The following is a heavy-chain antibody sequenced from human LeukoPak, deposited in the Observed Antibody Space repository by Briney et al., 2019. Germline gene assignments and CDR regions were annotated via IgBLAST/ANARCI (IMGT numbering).Heavy chain of an antibody. CDR2: ISYDGSNK. V-gene: IGHV3-30*18. CDR3: AKDPRGVVVVAAGNNWFDP. CDR1: GFTFSNYA. J-gene: IGHJ5*02. Sequence: GGSLRLSCAASGFTFSNYAMHWVRQAPGKGLEWVAVISYDGSNKYYADTVKGRFTISRDNSKNTLYLQMNSLRAEDTAVYYCAKDPRGVVVVAAGNNWFDPWGQGTLVTVSS. D-gene: IGHD2-15*01.